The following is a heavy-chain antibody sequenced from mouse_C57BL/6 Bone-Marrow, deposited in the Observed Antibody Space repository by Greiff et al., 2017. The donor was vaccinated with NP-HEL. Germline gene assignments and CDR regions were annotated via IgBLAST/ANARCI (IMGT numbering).Heavy chain of an antibody. D-gene: IGHD1-1*01. CDR2: IWRGGST. J-gene: IGHJ3*01. V-gene: IGHV2-5*01. Sequence: VQLQQSGPGLVQPSQSLSITCTVSGFSLTSYGVHWVRQSPGQGLEWLGVIWRGGSTDYNAAFMSRLSITKDNPKSQVFFKMNSLQADDTAIYYCAKENYYGSSYEAWFAYWGQGTLVTVSA. CDR1: GFSLTSYG. CDR3: AKENYYGSSYEAWFAY.